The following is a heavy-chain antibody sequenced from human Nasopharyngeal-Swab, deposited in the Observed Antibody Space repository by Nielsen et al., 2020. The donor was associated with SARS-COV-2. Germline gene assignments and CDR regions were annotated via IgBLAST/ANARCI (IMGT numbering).Heavy chain of an antibody. D-gene: IGHD3-10*01. Sequence: GGSLRLSCAASGFTFSSYSMNWVRQAPGKGLEWVSYISSSSSTIYYADSVKGRFTISRDNAKNSLYLQMNSLRDGDTAVYYCARDGILLWFGEERLDYWGQGTLVTVSS. V-gene: IGHV3-48*02. CDR1: GFTFSSYS. J-gene: IGHJ4*02. CDR2: ISSSSSTI. CDR3: ARDGILLWFGEERLDY.